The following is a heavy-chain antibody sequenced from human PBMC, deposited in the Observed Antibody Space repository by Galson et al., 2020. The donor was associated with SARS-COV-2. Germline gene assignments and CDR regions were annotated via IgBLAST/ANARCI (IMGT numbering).Heavy chain of an antibody. D-gene: IGHD3-16*01. CDR2: IKTRGATI. J-gene: IGHJ5*02. Sequence: GGSLRLSCPASGFTLFDAHMTWTRKAPGKGLEWIPYIKTRGATIYYADSVKGRFTISRDHGNNLLYLQMNSLRVEDTAIYECARESWGSLDPWGQGTLGTVAT. CDR3: ARESWGSLDP. CDR1: GFTLFDAH. V-gene: IGHV3-11*01.